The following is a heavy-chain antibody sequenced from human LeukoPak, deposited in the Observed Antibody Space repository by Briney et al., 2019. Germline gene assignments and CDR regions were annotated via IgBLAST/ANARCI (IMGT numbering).Heavy chain of an antibody. D-gene: IGHD3-22*01. CDR2: INSDGSST. J-gene: IGHJ4*02. Sequence: GGSLRLSCAASGFTFSSYWMHWVRQAPGKGLVWVSRINSDGSSTSYADSVKGRFTISRDNAKSTLYLQMNSLRAEDTAVYYCARDYYDSSGYPFWGQGTLVTVSS. CDR1: GFTFSSYW. CDR3: ARDYYDSSGYPF. V-gene: IGHV3-74*01.